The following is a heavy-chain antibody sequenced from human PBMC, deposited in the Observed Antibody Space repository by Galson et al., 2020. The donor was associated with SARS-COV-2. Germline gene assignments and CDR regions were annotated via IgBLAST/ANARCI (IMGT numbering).Heavy chain of an antibody. D-gene: IGHD4-17*01. Sequence: GESLKISCAASGFTFSSYGMHWVRQAPGKGLEWVAVISYDGSNKYYADSVKGRFTISRDNSKNTLYLQMNSLRAEDTAVYYCAKDGAYGDYIVAFDIWGQGTMVTVSS. CDR1: GFTFSSYG. CDR3: AKDGAYGDYIVAFDI. CDR2: ISYDGSNK. V-gene: IGHV3-30*18. J-gene: IGHJ3*02.